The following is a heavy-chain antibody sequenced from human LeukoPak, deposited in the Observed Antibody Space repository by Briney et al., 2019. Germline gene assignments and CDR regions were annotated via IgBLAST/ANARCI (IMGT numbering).Heavy chain of an antibody. V-gene: IGHV4-34*01. J-gene: IGHJ3*02. CDR3: ARKGTTVTTVGAFDI. Sequence: SETLSLTCAVYGGSFSGYYWSWIRQPPGKGLEWIGEINRSGSTNYNPSLKSRVTISVDTSKNQFSLKLSSVTAADTAVYYCARKGTTVTTVGAFDIWGQGTMVTVSS. CDR2: INRSGST. D-gene: IGHD4-17*01. CDR1: GGSFSGYY.